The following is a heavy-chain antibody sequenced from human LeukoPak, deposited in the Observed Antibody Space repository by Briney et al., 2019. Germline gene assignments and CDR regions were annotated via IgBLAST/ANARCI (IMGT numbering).Heavy chain of an antibody. V-gene: IGHV3-23*01. CDR2: ISGSGAST. D-gene: IGHD1-26*01. Sequence: GGSLRLSCEASGFTLSSHWMSWVRQAPGKGLEWVSAISGSGASTYYADSVEGRFSISRDNSKSTLFLQMNSLRAEDTAVYYCAKASRYSGSFPPDYWGQGTLVTVSS. CDR1: GFTLSSHW. J-gene: IGHJ4*02. CDR3: AKASRYSGSFPPDY.